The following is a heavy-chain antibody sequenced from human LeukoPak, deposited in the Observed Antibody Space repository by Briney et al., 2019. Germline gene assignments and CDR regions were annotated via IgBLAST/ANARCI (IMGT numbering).Heavy chain of an antibody. Sequence: GGSLRLSCAASGFTFSSYAMSWVRQAPGKGLEGVSAISGSGGSTYYADSVKGRFTISRDNSKNTLYLQMNSLRAEDTAVYYCAKTRDVVVPAAIWPVPFDPWGQGTPVTVSS. CDR1: GFTFSSYA. J-gene: IGHJ5*02. CDR3: AKTRDVVVPAAIWPVPFDP. D-gene: IGHD2-2*01. V-gene: IGHV3-23*01. CDR2: ISGSGGST.